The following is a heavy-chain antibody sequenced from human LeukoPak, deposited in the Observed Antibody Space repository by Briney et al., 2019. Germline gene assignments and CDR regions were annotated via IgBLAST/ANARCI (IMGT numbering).Heavy chain of an antibody. CDR2: IYTSGST. V-gene: IGHV4-4*07. D-gene: IGHD3-3*01. Sequence: SSETLSLTCTVSGGSISSYYWSWIRQPAGKGLEWIGRIYTSGSTNYNPSLKSRVTMSVDTSKNQFSLKLSSVTAADTAVYYCARGGSITIFGVVIEYAFDIWGQGTMVTVSS. CDR3: ARGGSITIFGVVIEYAFDI. J-gene: IGHJ3*02. CDR1: GGSISSYY.